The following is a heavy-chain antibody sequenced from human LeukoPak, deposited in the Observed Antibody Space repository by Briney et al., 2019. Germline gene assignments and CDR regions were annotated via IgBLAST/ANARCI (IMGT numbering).Heavy chain of an antibody. Sequence: GGSLRLSCAPSGFTSMHYTMNLIRKALGQGLERVSTITDPHSGSETHYADSVQGRFTISRDDSQNMVYLQIESLRAEDTAIYCCTTRLQNHFDYWGQGTQVTVSS. J-gene: IGHJ4*02. V-gene: IGHV3-23*01. D-gene: IGHD5-24*01. CDR2: ITDPHSGSET. CDR3: TTRLQNHFDY. CDR1: GFTSMHYT.